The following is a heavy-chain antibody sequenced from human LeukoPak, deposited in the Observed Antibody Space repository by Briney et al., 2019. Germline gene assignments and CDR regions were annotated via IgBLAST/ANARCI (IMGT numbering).Heavy chain of an antibody. CDR2: INPNSGGT. CDR1: GYTFTGYY. Sequence: ASVKVSXKASGYTFTGYYMHWVRQAPGQGLEWMGRINPNSGGTNYAQKFQGRVTMTRDTSISTAYMELSRLRPDDTAVYYCATPYDYVWGSPMDVWGKGTTVTVSS. D-gene: IGHD3-16*01. J-gene: IGHJ6*03. V-gene: IGHV1-2*06. CDR3: ATPYDYVWGSPMDV.